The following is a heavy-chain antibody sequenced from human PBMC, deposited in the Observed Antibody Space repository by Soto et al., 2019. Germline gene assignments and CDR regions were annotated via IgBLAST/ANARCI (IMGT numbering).Heavy chain of an antibody. Sequence: QLQLQESGPGLVKPSETLSLTCTVSGGSISSSSYYWGWIRQPPGKGLEWIGSIYYSGSTYYNPSLKSRVTISVDTSKNQFSLKLSSVTAADTAVYYCARRVRYNWNENAFDIWGQGTMVTVSS. J-gene: IGHJ3*02. V-gene: IGHV4-39*01. CDR3: ARRVRYNWNENAFDI. D-gene: IGHD1-1*01. CDR2: IYYSGST. CDR1: GGSISSSSYY.